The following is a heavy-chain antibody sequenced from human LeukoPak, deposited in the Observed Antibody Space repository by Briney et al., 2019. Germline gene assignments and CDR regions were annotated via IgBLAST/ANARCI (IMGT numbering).Heavy chain of an antibody. V-gene: IGHV1-18*01. CDR2: ISAYNGNT. CDR3: AREVDYDFWSGYLYYYYMDV. Sequence: ASVKVSCKASGYTFTSYGISWVRQAPGQGLAWMGWISAYNGNTNYAQKLQGRVTMTTDTSTSTAYMELRSLRSDDTAVYYCAREVDYDFWSGYLYYYYMDVWGKGTTVTVSS. CDR1: GYTFTSYG. J-gene: IGHJ6*03. D-gene: IGHD3-3*01.